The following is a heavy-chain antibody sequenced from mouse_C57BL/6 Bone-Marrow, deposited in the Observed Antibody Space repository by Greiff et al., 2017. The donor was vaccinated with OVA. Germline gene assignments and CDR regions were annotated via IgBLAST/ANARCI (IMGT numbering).Heavy chain of an antibody. Sequence: EVKLMESGPGLAKPSQTLSLTCSVTGYSITSDYWNWIRKFPGNKLEYMGYISYSGSTYYNPSLKSRISITRDTSKNQYYLQLNSVTTEDTATYYCARYHYYGSSYCYWYFDVWGTGTTVTVSS. CDR1: GYSITSDY. CDR3: ARYHYYGSSYCYWYFDV. V-gene: IGHV3-8*01. D-gene: IGHD1-1*01. CDR2: ISYSGST. J-gene: IGHJ1*03.